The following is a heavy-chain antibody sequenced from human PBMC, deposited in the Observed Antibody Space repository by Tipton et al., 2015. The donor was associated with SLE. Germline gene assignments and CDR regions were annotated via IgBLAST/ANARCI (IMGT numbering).Heavy chain of an antibody. CDR1: GFTFSSYS. J-gene: IGHJ4*02. Sequence: SLRLSCAASGFTFSSYSMNWVRQAPGKGLEWVSSISSSSSYIYYADSVKGRFTISRDNAKNSLYLQMNSLRAEDTAVYYCARGEIYYDFWSGYLYFDYWGQGTLVTVSS. D-gene: IGHD3-3*01. CDR2: ISSSSSYI. V-gene: IGHV3-21*01. CDR3: ARGEIYYDFWSGYLYFDY.